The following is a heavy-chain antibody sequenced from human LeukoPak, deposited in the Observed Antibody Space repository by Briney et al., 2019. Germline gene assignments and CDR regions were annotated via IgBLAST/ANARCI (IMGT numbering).Heavy chain of an antibody. CDR3: ARDRFVGDGFDY. J-gene: IGHJ4*02. Sequence: GGSLRLSCAASGFTFSSYGMHWVRQAPGKGLEWVAVIWYDGSNKYYADSVKGRFTISRDNSKSTLYLQMNSLRAEDTAVYYCARDRFVGDGFDYWGQGTLVTVSS. CDR1: GFTFSSYG. D-gene: IGHD4-17*01. CDR2: IWYDGSNK. V-gene: IGHV3-33*01.